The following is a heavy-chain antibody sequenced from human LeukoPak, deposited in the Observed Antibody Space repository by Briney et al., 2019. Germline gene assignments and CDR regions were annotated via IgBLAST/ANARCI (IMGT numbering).Heavy chain of an antibody. CDR3: VRQTTYFDY. J-gene: IGHJ4*02. CDR2: IYHSGST. CDR1: GYSISSGYY. Sequence: AETLSLTCAVSGYSISSGYYWGCIRQPPGKGLEWIGSIYHSGSTYYNPSLKSRVTISVDTSKNQYSLKLSSVTAADTAVYYCVRQTTYFDYWGQGTLVTVSS. D-gene: IGHD1-7*01. V-gene: IGHV4-38-2*01.